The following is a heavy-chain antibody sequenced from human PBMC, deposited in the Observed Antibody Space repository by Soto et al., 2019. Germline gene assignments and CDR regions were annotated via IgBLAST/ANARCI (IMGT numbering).Heavy chain of an antibody. V-gene: IGHV4-39*01. J-gene: IGHJ4*02. CDR2: IYYTGSP. CDR3: ARCMGYCNGATCYSMFDY. Sequence: SETLSLTCTVSGDSFSSSTYYWGWIRQPPGKGLEWIGSIYYTGSPYYNPSLDSRVTISVDASKSQFSLKLSSVTAADTAVYFCARCMGYCNGATCYSMFDYWGQGTLVTVSS. CDR1: GDSFSSSTYY. D-gene: IGHD2-15*01.